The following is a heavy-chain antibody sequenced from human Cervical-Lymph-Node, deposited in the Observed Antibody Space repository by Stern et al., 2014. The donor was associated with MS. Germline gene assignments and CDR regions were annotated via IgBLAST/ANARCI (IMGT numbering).Heavy chain of an antibody. CDR1: GFTFSSYA. Sequence: VQLVESGGGVVQPGRSLRLSCAASGFTFSSYAMHWVRQAPGKGLERVAVISYDGSNKYYADSVKGRFTISRDNSKNTLYLQMNSLRAEDTAVYYCARDDSIGDGYNWPFDYWGQGTLVTVSS. V-gene: IGHV3-30-3*01. J-gene: IGHJ4*02. CDR3: ARDDSIGDGYNWPFDY. D-gene: IGHD5-24*01. CDR2: ISYDGSNK.